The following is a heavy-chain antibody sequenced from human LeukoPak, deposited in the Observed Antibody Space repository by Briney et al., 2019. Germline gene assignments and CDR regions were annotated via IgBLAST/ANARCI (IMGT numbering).Heavy chain of an antibody. Sequence: PSETLSLTCTVSGGSISSGSYYWSWIRQPAGKGLEWIGRIYTSGSTNYNPSLKSRVTISVDTSKNQFSLKLSSVTAADTAVYYCARDQGVHCSGGSCTAFDIWGQGTMVTVSS. CDR3: ARDQGVHCSGGSCTAFDI. CDR2: IYTSGST. V-gene: IGHV4-61*02. D-gene: IGHD2-15*01. CDR1: GGSISSGSYY. J-gene: IGHJ3*02.